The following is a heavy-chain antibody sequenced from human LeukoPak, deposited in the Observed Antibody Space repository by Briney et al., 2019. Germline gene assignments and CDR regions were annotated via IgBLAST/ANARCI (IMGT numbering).Heavy chain of an antibody. CDR2: IGTSSSYI. V-gene: IGHV3-21*01. Sequence: GGSLTLSCAASVFIYRDYNMTWAREAPGKGLEWVSCIGTSSSYIYYTDSLQGRFTVSRDNIENSLFLQMNSLIAEDTAVYYCARVSISGGGVDYWGQGTLVTAPS. CDR1: VFIYRDYN. D-gene: IGHD3-16*01. J-gene: IGHJ4*02. CDR3: ARVSISGGGVDY.